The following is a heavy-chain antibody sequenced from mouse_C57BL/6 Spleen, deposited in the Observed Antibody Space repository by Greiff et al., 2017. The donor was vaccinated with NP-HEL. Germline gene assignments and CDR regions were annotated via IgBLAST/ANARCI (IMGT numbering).Heavy chain of an antibody. CDR3: AKDSSGYVGSWFAY. CDR1: GYSITSGYY. Sequence: EVKLMESGPGLVKPSQSLSLTCSVTGYSITSGYYWNWIRQFPGNKLEWMGYISYDGSNNYNPSLKNRISITRDTSKNQFFLKLNSVTTEDTATYYCAKDSSGYVGSWFAYWGQGTLVTVSA. V-gene: IGHV3-6*01. CDR2: ISYDGSN. D-gene: IGHD3-2*02. J-gene: IGHJ3*01.